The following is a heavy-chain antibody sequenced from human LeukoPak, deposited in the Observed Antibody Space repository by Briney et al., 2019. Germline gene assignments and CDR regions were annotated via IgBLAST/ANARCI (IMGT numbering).Heavy chain of an antibody. CDR3: ARARYQLLSSNYYYYMDV. V-gene: IGHV4-39*07. D-gene: IGHD2-2*01. Sequence: PSETLSLTCNVSGGSISSSSYYWGWIRQPPGKGLEWIGSIYYSGRTYYNPSLKSRVTISVDTSKNQFSLKLRSVTAADTAVYYCARARYQLLSSNYYYYMDVWGKGTTVTISS. J-gene: IGHJ6*03. CDR2: IYYSGRT. CDR1: GGSISSSSYY.